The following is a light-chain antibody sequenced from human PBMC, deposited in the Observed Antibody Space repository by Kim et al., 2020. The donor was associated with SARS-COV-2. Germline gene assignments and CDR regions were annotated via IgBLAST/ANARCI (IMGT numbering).Light chain of an antibody. CDR1: QSIFNDY. V-gene: IGKV3-20*01. Sequence: SPGQRATLFCRASQSIFNDYFGWYQQKPGQAPRLLIYGASNRATGTPDRFSGSGSGIDFTLTISRLEPEDFAVYYCQQYGNSVFSFGPGTKVDIK. CDR3: QQYGNSVFS. CDR2: GAS. J-gene: IGKJ3*01.